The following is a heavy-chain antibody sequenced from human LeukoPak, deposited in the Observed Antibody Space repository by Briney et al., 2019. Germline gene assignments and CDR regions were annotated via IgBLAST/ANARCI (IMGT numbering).Heavy chain of an antibody. D-gene: IGHD6-19*01. J-gene: IGHJ4*02. CDR2: ISYDGSNK. V-gene: IGHV3-30*18. CDR1: GFTFSSYG. Sequence: PGGSLRLSCAASGFTFSSYGMHWVRQAPGKGLEWVAVISYDGSNKYYADSVKGRFTISRDNSKNTLYLQMNSLRGEDTAVYYCAEDTRSSGPWGYFDYWGQGTLVTVSS. CDR3: AEDTRSSGPWGYFDY.